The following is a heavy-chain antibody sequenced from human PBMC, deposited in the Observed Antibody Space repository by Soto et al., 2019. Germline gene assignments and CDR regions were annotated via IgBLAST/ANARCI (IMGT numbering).Heavy chain of an antibody. CDR2: ISYDGSNK. Sequence: GGSLRLSCAASGFTFSSYAMHWVRQAPGKGLEWVAVISYDGSNKYYADSVKGRFTISRDNSKNTLYLQMNSLRAEDTAVYYCARALTMIVVWGPLDYWGQGTLVTVSS. D-gene: IGHD3-22*01. CDR1: GFTFSSYA. CDR3: ARALTMIVVWGPLDY. V-gene: IGHV3-30-3*01. J-gene: IGHJ4*02.